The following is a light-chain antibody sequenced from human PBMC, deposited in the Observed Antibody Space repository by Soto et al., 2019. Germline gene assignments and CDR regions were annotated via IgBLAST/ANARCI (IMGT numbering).Light chain of an antibody. CDR3: VGWDDSLNGHV. Sequence: QSVLTQPPSASGTPGQRVTISCSGGSSNMGTNTVSWYQQVPGTPPKVLIYVNDQRPSGVPGRFSGSNPGTSASLAISGLQLEDEADYYCVGWDDSLNGHVFGTGTKVTVL. V-gene: IGLV1-44*01. CDR2: VND. J-gene: IGLJ1*01. CDR1: SSNMGTNT.